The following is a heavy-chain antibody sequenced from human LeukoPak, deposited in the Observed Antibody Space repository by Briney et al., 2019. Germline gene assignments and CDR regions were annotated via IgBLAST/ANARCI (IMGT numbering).Heavy chain of an antibody. D-gene: IGHD6-19*01. V-gene: IGHV4-39*01. CDR1: GGSISSSNYY. Sequence: SETLSLTCTVSGGSISSSNYYWGWIRQPPGKGLEWIGNIYYSGSTYYKPSLKTRVTISVDTSKNQFSLKLTSVTAADTAVYYCARLGGYSSGWLSYWGQGTLVTVSS. CDR3: ARLGGYSSGWLSY. CDR2: IYYSGST. J-gene: IGHJ4*02.